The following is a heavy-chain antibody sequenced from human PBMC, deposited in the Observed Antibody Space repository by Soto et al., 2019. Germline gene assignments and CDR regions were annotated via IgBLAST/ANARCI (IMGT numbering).Heavy chain of an antibody. V-gene: IGHV3-23*01. CDR3: AKDKPAAGSQWLVPI. Sequence: GSLRLSCAASGFTFSTCAMTWVRQAPGKGLQWVSAISDSGSTTYYADSVRGRFTISRDNSKNTLYLQLNSLGAEDTAIYYCAKDKPAAGSQWLVPIWGRGTLVTVSS. CDR2: ISDSGSTT. CDR1: GFTFSTCA. D-gene: IGHD6-19*01. J-gene: IGHJ4*02.